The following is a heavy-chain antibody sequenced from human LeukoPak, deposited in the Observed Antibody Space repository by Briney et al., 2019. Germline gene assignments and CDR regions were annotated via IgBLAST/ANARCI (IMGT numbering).Heavy chain of an antibody. J-gene: IGHJ4*02. D-gene: IGHD2-15*01. CDR3: ARGVVVVAAATADFDY. CDR1: GFIFYSYA. Sequence: GGSLRPSCAASGFIFYSYAMHWVRQAPGRGLEYVSAITSSGGSTFYADSVKGRFTISRDNSKNTLYLQMGSLRADDTAVYYCARGVVVVAAATADFDYWGQGTLVTVSS. CDR2: ITSSGGST. V-gene: IGHV3-64*02.